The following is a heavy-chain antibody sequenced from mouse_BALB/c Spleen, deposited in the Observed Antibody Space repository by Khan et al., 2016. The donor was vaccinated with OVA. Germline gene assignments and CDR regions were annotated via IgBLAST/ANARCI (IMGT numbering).Heavy chain of an antibody. CDR2: ISSGADYT. D-gene: IGHD4-1*01. V-gene: IGHV5-6*01. CDR3: AGQLTGSFAY. Sequence: VQLKESGGDLVKPGGSLKLSCAASGFTFSSYSMSWVRQTPDKRLEWVATISSGADYTYYPDSVKGRFTISRDNAKNTLYLQMSSLKSEDTAMXYCAGQLTGSFAYWGQGTLVTVSA. J-gene: IGHJ3*01. CDR1: GFTFSSYS.